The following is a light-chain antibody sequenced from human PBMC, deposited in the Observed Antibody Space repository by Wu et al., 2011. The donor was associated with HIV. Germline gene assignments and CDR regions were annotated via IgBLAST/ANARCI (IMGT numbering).Light chain of an antibody. CDR2: GAS. J-gene: IGKJ1*01. V-gene: IGKV3-15*01. Sequence: EIVLTQSPATLSLSPGERATLSCGASQSVSNNVAWYQQKPGQAPRLLIYGASTRATGVPARFSGGGFGTEFTLSISSMQSEDFAVYYCQQYHDWQWTFGKGPSGKSN. CDR3: QQYHDWQWT. CDR1: QSVSNN.